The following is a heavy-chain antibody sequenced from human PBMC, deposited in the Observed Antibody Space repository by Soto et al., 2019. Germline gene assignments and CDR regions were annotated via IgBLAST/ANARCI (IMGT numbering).Heavy chain of an antibody. Sequence: AASLKVSCKASGYTFTSYGISWVRQAPGQGLEWMGWISAYNGNTNYAQKLQGRVTMTTDTSTSTAYMELRSLRSDDTAVYYCARMSGVAAWSSFDYWGQGTLVTVSS. CDR3: ARMSGVAAWSSFDY. CDR1: GYTFTSYG. D-gene: IGHD3-10*01. CDR2: ISAYNGNT. V-gene: IGHV1-18*01. J-gene: IGHJ4*02.